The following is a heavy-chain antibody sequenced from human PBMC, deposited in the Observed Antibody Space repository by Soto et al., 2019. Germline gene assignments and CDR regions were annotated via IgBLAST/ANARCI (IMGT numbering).Heavy chain of an antibody. CDR1: GFTFSSYG. V-gene: IGHV3-30*02. J-gene: IGHJ5*02. CDR2: IWYDGSNK. D-gene: IGHD6-13*01. CDR3: AKVAAAHLPWFDP. Sequence: GGSLRLSCAASGFTFSSYGMHWVRQAPGKGLEWVAVIWYDGSNKYYADSVKGRFTISRDNSKNTLYLQMNSLRAEDTAVYYCAKVAAAHLPWFDPWGQGTLVTVS.